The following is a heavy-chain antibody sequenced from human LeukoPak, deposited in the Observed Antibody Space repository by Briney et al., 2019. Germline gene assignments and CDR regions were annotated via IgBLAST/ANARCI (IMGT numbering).Heavy chain of an antibody. CDR1: GFMFSSSW. CDR3: ASQTTYDFWSGPS. V-gene: IGHV4-34*01. D-gene: IGHD3-3*01. Sequence: GSLRLSCAASGFMFSSSWMTWVRQPPGKGLEWIGEINHSGSTNYNPSLKSRVTISVDTSKNQFSLKLSSVTAADTAVYYCASQTTYDFWSGPSWGQGTLVTVSS. CDR2: INHSGST. J-gene: IGHJ4*02.